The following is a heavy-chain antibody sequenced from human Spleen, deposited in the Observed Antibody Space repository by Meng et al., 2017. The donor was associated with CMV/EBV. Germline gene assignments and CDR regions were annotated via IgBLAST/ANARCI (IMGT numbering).Heavy chain of an antibody. CDR2: TYYRSKWYN. V-gene: IGHV6-1*01. Sequence: SQTLSLTCAISGDSVSSNTGAWNWIRQSPSRGLEWLGRTYYRSKWYNDYAVSVKSRITIDPDTSKNQFSLQLNSVTPEDTAVYYCARGRRYCSSISCYRPSKDYGMDVWGQGTTVTVSS. CDR1: GDSVSSNTGA. J-gene: IGHJ6*02. D-gene: IGHD2-2*02. CDR3: ARGRRYCSSISCYRPSKDYGMDV.